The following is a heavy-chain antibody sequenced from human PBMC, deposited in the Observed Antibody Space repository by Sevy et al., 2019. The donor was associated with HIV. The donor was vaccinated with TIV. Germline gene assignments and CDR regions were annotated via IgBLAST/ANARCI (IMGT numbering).Heavy chain of an antibody. D-gene: IGHD7-27*01. CDR3: GIDPGFWYFDL. CDR2: ISTSSSSI. J-gene: IGHJ2*01. Sequence: GGSLRLSCAASGFSFSGYSMNWVRQAPGKGLEWVSYISTSSSSIHYADSMKGRFTVSRDNAKNSLYLQMNNLSDEDTAIYYCGIDPGFWYFDLWGRGTLVTVSS. CDR1: GFSFSGYS. V-gene: IGHV3-48*02.